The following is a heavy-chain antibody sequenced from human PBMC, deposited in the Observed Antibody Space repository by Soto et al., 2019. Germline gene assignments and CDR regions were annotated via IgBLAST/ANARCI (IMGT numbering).Heavy chain of an antibody. D-gene: IGHD3-3*01. Sequence: GGSLRLSCAASGFTFSSYSMNWVRQAPGKGLEWVSSISSSSSYIYYADSVKGRFTISRDNAKNSLYLQMNSLRAEDTAVYYCASVDYDFWGGYPYWGQGTLVTVSS. J-gene: IGHJ4*02. CDR1: GFTFSSYS. V-gene: IGHV3-21*01. CDR2: ISSSSSYI. CDR3: ASVDYDFWGGYPY.